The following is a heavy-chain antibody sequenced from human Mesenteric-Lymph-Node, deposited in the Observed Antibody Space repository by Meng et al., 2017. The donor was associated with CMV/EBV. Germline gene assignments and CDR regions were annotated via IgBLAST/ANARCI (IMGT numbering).Heavy chain of an antibody. CDR3: ARGGVVVPAAILYAFDI. V-gene: IGHV1-58*01. CDR2: VVVGSGNT. Sequence: SVKVSCKASGSTFTTSAVQWVRQARGQRLEWIGCVVVGSGNTNYAQKFQERVTISRDMSTSTAYMELSSLRSEDTAVYYCARGGVVVPAAILYAFDIWGQGTMVTVSS. D-gene: IGHD2-2*01. J-gene: IGHJ3*02. CDR1: GSTFTTSA.